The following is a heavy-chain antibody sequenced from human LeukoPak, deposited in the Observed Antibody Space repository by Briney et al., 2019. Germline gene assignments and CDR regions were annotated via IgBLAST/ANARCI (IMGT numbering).Heavy chain of an antibody. J-gene: IGHJ5*02. D-gene: IGHD6-13*01. CDR1: GFTFSSYA. CDR3: ARASAAAGTNWFDP. Sequence: GRSLRLSCAASGFTFSSYAMHWVRQAPGKGLEWVAVISYDGSNKYYADSVKGRFTISRDNSKNTLYLQMNSLRAEDTAVYYCARASAAAGTNWFDPWAREPWSPSPQ. V-gene: IGHV3-30-3*01. CDR2: ISYDGSNK.